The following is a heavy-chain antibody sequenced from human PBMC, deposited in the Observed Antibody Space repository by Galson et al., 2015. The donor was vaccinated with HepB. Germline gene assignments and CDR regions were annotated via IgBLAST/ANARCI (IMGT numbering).Heavy chain of an antibody. V-gene: IGHV1-18*04. Sequence: SVKVSCKASGYTFTSYGISWVRQAPGQGLEWMGWISAYNGNTNYAQKLQGRVTMTTDTSTSTAYMELRSLRSDDTAVYYCARAPTPPLSFEAVAGTVDVGYFDYWGQGTLVTVSS. D-gene: IGHD6-19*01. J-gene: IGHJ4*02. CDR1: GYTFTSYG. CDR2: ISAYNGNT. CDR3: ARAPTPPLSFEAVAGTVDVGYFDY.